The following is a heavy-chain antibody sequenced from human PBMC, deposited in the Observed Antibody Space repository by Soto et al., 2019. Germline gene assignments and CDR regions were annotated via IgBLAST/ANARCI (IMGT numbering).Heavy chain of an antibody. CDR1: GGSFSNYY. V-gene: IGHV4-59*01. Sequence: QVQLQESGPGLVKPSETLSLNCTVSGGSFSNYYWSWIRQPPGKGLAWVGYTSYGVNTHYTPSLQSRVTISLDASKDQFSLKLSSVTAADTAMYYWARYPNSWSSFDSWGQGTRVTVSS. CDR3: ARYPNSWSSFDS. CDR2: TSYGVNT. D-gene: IGHD6-13*01. J-gene: IGHJ4*02.